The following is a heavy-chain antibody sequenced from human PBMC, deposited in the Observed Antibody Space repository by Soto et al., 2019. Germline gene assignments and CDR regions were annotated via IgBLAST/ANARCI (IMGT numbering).Heavy chain of an antibody. CDR3: ARGDDYVWGSYRGIDY. V-gene: IGHV1-2*02. CDR1: GYTFTGYY. J-gene: IGHJ4*02. Sequence: QVQLVQSGAEVKKPGASVKVSCKASGYTFTGYYMHWVRQAPGQGLEWMGWINPNSGGTNYAQKFQGRATMTRDTSISTAYMELSRLRSDDTAVYYCARGDDYVWGSYRGIDYWGQGTLVTVSS. D-gene: IGHD3-16*02. CDR2: INPNSGGT.